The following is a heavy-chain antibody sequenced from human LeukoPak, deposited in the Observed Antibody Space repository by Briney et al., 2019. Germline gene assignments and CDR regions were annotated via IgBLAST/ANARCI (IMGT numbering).Heavy chain of an antibody. CDR1: GDSISSDY. CDR2: IYYTGSS. D-gene: IGHD5-24*01. Sequence: SETLSLTCAVSGDSISSDYWSWIRQPPGKGLEGIGYIYYTGSSNYKPSHKRGVTISEDTSKKQFSLKLSSVTAADTAVYYCAREGAEMATIFDYWGQGTLVTVSS. J-gene: IGHJ4*02. V-gene: IGHV4-59*01. CDR3: AREGAEMATIFDY.